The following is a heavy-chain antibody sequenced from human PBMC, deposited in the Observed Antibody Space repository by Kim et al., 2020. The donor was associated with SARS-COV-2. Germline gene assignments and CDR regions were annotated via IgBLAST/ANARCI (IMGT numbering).Heavy chain of an antibody. D-gene: IGHD2-2*01. Sequence: ASVKVSCKVSRYTLTELSMHWVRQAPGKGLEWMGGFDPEDGETIYAQKFQGRVTMTEDTSTDTAYMELSSLRSEDTAVYYCATGTPLKDIVVVPAAMLYYYGMDVWGQGTTVTVSS. V-gene: IGHV1-24*01. CDR2: FDPEDGET. J-gene: IGHJ6*02. CDR1: RYTLTELS. CDR3: ATGTPLKDIVVVPAAMLYYYGMDV.